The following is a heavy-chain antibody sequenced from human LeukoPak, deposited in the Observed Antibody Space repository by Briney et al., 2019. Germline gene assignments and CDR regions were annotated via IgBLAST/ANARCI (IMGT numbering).Heavy chain of an antibody. D-gene: IGHD6-13*01. CDR3: ARSDGSNWYGGDDY. Sequence: GRSLRLSCAASGFTFSRYGMHWVRQAPGKGLEWVAVISYDGSNKNHADSVKGRFTISRDNSKNTLYLQMNSLRAEDTAVYYCARSDGSNWYGGDDYWGQGTLVTVSS. CDR1: GFTFSRYG. J-gene: IGHJ4*02. V-gene: IGHV3-30*03. CDR2: ISYDGSNK.